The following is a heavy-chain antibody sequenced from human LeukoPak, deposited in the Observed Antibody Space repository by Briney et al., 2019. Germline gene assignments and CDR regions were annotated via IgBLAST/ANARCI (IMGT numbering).Heavy chain of an antibody. V-gene: IGHV1-8*03. CDR3: ARVGRSAENDY. J-gene: IGHJ4*02. Sequence: ASVKVSCKASGYTFTSYDINWVRQATGQGLEWMGWMNPNSGNTGYAQKFQGRVTITRNTSISTAYMELSSLRPEDTAVYYCARVGRSAENDYWGQGTLVTVSS. CDR1: GYTFTSYD. D-gene: IGHD1-26*01. CDR2: MNPNSGNT.